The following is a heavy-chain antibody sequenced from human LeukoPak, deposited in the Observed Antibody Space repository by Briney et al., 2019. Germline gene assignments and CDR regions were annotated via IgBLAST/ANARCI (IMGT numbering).Heavy chain of an antibody. CDR2: INPGGGST. CDR3: AKDLRWDHPGLDP. D-gene: IGHD4-23*01. CDR1: GYTFTSYG. V-gene: IGHV1-46*01. Sequence: GASVKVSCKASGYTFTSYGFSWVRPAPGQGLEWMGIINPGGGSTSYAQKFQDRVTMTRDTSTSTVYMELNSLRSEDTAVYYCAKDLRWDHPGLDPWGQGTLVIVSS. J-gene: IGHJ5*02.